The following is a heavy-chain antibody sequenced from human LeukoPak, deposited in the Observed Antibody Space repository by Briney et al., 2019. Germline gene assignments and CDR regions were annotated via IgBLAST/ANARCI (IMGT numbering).Heavy chain of an antibody. CDR2: ISGSGGST. D-gene: IGHD1-1*01. V-gene: IGHV3-23*01. CDR3: AKVGSNDLDY. Sequence: GGSLRLSCAASGFTSSSYAMSWVRQVPGKGLEWVSAISGSGGSTYYADSVKGRFTISRDNSKNTLYLQMNSLRAEDTAVYYCAKVGSNDLDYWGQGTLVTVSS. J-gene: IGHJ4*02. CDR1: GFTSSSYA.